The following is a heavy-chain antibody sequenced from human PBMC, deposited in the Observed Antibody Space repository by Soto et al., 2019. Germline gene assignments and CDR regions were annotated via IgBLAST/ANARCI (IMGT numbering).Heavy chain of an antibody. CDR2: ISAYNGNT. Sequence: ASVKVSCKASGYTFTSYGISWVRQAPGQGLEWMGWISAYNGNTNYAQKLQGRVTMNTDTSTSTAYMELRSLRSDDTAVYYCAREKKAAREFDYWGQGTLVTVSS. CDR1: GYTFTSYG. D-gene: IGHD6-13*01. V-gene: IGHV1-18*01. J-gene: IGHJ4*02. CDR3: AREKKAAREFDY.